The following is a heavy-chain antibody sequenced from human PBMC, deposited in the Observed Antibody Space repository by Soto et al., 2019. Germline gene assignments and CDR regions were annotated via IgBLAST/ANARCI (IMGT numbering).Heavy chain of an antibody. D-gene: IGHD3-22*01. CDR3: ARGGGVYYDSSGYYRVMDYYYGMDV. V-gene: IGHV1-2*04. CDR2: INPNSGGT. J-gene: IGHJ6*02. Sequence: ASVKVSCKASGYTFTGYYMHWVRQAPGQGLEGMGWINPNSGGTNYAQKFQGWVTMTRDTSISTAYMELSRLRSDDTAVYYCARGGGVYYDSSGYYRVMDYYYGMDVWGQGTTVTVSS. CDR1: GYTFTGYY.